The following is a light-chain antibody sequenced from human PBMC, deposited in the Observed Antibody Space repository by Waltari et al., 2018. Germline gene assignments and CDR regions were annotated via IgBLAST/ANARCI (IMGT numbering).Light chain of an antibody. V-gene: IGKV3-15*01. Sequence: EIVMTQSPATLSVSPGERATLSCRASQSVSSNLVWYQQKPGQAPRLLISGASTRATGIPARFSGSGSGTEFTLTISSLQSEDFAVYYCQQSYSRPWTFGQGTKVEIK. J-gene: IGKJ1*01. CDR2: GAS. CDR3: QQSYSRPWT. CDR1: QSVSSN.